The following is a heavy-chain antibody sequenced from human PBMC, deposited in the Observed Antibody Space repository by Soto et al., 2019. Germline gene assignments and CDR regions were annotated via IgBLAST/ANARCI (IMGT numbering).Heavy chain of an antibody. CDR3: ARDRNIGLVPAARKTPWFDP. Sequence: ASVKVSCKASGYTFTSYAMHWVRQAPGQRLEWMGWINAGNGNTKYSQKFQGRVTITRDTSASTAYMELSSLRSEDTAVYYCARDRNIGLVPAARKTPWFDPWGQGTLVTVSS. V-gene: IGHV1-3*01. D-gene: IGHD2-2*01. J-gene: IGHJ5*02. CDR1: GYTFTSYA. CDR2: INAGNGNT.